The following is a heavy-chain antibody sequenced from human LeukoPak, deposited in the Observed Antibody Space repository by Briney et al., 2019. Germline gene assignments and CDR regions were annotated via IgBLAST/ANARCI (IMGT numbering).Heavy chain of an antibody. CDR2: IYYSGST. CDR3: ARYTAMVNDAFDI. Sequence: LEALSLTCTVSGGSISSSSYYWGWIRQPPGKGLEWIGSIYYSGSTYYNPSLKSRVTISVDTSKNQFSLKLSSVTAVDTAVYYCARYTAMVNDAFDIWGQGTMVTVSP. J-gene: IGHJ3*02. D-gene: IGHD5-18*01. CDR1: GGSISSSSYY. V-gene: IGHV4-39*01.